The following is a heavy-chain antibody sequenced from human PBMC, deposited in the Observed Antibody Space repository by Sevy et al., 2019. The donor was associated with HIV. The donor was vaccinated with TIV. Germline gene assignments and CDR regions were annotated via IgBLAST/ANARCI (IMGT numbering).Heavy chain of an antibody. D-gene: IGHD5-18*01. V-gene: IGHV3-30-3*01. Sequence: GGYLRLSCAASGFTFSSYAMHWVRQAPGKGLEWMAVISYDGSNKYYADSVKGRFTISRDNSKNTQYLQMNSLRAEDTSAYYCARDNLGGYSYGFGWGQGTLVTVSS. CDR3: ARDNLGGYSYGFG. CDR2: ISYDGSNK. CDR1: GFTFSSYA. J-gene: IGHJ4*02.